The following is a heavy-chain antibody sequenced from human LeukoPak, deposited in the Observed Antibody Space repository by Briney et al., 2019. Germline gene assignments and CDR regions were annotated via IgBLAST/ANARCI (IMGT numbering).Heavy chain of an antibody. V-gene: IGHV3-30*02. CDR3: SKDINSHCRGDCSDY. Sequence: PGGSLRLSCAASGFTLSKHGMHWVRQAPGKGLEWVAFIRNDGSNSYYVDSVKGRFTISRDNSKNTVDLQMNSLRAEDTAIYYCSKDINSHCRGDCSDYWGQGTLVIVSS. CDR2: IRNDGSNS. J-gene: IGHJ4*02. CDR1: GFTLSKHG. D-gene: IGHD2-15*01.